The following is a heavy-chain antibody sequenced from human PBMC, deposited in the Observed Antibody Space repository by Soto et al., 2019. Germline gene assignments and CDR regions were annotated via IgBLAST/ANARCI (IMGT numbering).Heavy chain of an antibody. CDR1: GGSISSYY. Sequence: PSETLSLTCTVSGGSISSYYWSWIRQPPGKGREWIGYIYYSGSTNYNPSLKSRVTISVDTSKNQFSLKLSSVTAADTAVYYCAREWRRITMVRGVINYYYYGMDVWGQGTTVTVSS. CDR3: AREWRRITMVRGVINYYYYGMDV. J-gene: IGHJ6*02. V-gene: IGHV4-59*01. D-gene: IGHD3-10*01. CDR2: IYYSGST.